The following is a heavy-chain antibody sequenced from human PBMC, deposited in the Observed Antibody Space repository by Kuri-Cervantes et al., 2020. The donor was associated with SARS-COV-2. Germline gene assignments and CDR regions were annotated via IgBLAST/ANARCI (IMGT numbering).Heavy chain of an antibody. V-gene: IGHV4-61*02. J-gene: IGHJ4*02. CDR1: GGSISSGSYY. Sequence: SCTVSGGSISSGSYYWSWIRQPAGKGLEWIGRIYTSGSTNYNPSLKSRVTISVDTSKNQFSLKLSSVTTADTAVYYCAGGEYQLLYAYSYGSIDYWGQGTLVTVSS. CDR2: IYTSGST. D-gene: IGHD2-2*02. CDR3: AGGEYQLLYAYSYGSIDY.